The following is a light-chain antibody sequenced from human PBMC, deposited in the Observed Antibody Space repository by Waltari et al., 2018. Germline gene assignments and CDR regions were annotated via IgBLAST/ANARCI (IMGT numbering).Light chain of an antibody. CDR2: GTY. CDR1: QSVSNY. J-gene: IGKJ2*01. Sequence: EIVLTQSPATLSLSPGEGATLSCRASQSVSNYLAWYQQKPGQAPRLLIYGTYNRATGIPARFSGSGSGTDFTLTISSLELEDFAVYYCQQRASWPNTFGQGTKLEIK. V-gene: IGKV3-11*01. CDR3: QQRASWPNT.